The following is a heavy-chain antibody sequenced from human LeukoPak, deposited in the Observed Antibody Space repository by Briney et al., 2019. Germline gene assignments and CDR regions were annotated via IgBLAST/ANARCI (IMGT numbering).Heavy chain of an antibody. V-gene: IGHV4-34*01. J-gene: IGHJ4*02. D-gene: IGHD6-13*01. Sequence: SETLSLTCAVYGGSFSGYYWSWIRQPPGKGLEWIGEINHSGSTNYNPSLKSRVTISVDTSKNQFSLKLSSVTAADTAVYYCAGRDAAAGDYWGQGTLVTVSS. CDR3: AGRDAAAGDY. CDR1: GGSFSGYY. CDR2: INHSGST.